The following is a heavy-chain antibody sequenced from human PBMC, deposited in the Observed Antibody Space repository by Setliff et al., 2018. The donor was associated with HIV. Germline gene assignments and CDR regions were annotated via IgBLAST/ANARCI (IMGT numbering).Heavy chain of an antibody. CDR1: GYTFRRFG. V-gene: IGHV1-18*04. CDR3: ARDEGSGWPLDY. D-gene: IGHD6-19*01. J-gene: IGHJ4*02. Sequence: GASVKVSCKASGYTFRRFGITWVRQAPGQRLEWMGWIHAGNGDTKYSQKFQGRVTITADKSTSTAYMQLSSLRSEDTAVYYCARDEGSGWPLDYWGQGTLVTVSS. CDR2: IHAGNGDT.